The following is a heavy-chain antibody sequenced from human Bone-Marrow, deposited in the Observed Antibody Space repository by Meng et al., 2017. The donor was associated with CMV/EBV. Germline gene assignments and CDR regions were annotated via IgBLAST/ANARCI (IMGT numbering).Heavy chain of an antibody. V-gene: IGHV3-23*01. D-gene: IGHD6-13*01. Sequence: GESLKISCAASGFTFSSYAMSWVRQAPGKGLEWVSAISGSGGSTYYADSVKGRFTISRDNSKNTLYLQMNSLRAEDTAVYYCARGGAAAASRAMVDAFYIWGQGTLVTVSS. CDR3: ARGGAAAASRAMVDAFYI. CDR2: ISGSGGST. J-gene: IGHJ3*02. CDR1: GFTFSSYA.